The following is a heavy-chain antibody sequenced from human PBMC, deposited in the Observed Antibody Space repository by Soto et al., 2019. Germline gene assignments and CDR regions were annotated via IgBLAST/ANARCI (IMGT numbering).Heavy chain of an antibody. J-gene: IGHJ5*02. D-gene: IGHD6-13*01. CDR1: GFSLSNARMG. CDR2: IFSNDEK. CDR3: ARIPYSSKPVRFDP. Sequence: QVTLKESGPVLVKPTESLTLTCTVSGFSLSNARMGVSWIRQPPGKALEWLARIFSNDEKSYSTSLKSRLTISKDTSKSQVVLTMTNMDPVDTATYYCARIPYSSKPVRFDPWGQGTLVTVSS. V-gene: IGHV2-26*01.